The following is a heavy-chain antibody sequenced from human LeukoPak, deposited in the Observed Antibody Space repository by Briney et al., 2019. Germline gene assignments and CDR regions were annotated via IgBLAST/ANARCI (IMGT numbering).Heavy chain of an antibody. CDR1: GFTFDDYA. D-gene: IGHD6-19*01. V-gene: IGHV3-9*01. J-gene: IGHJ4*02. CDR3: ARDYWLGNRGLFYFNY. CDR2: ISWNSGSI. Sequence: SLRLSCAASGFTFDDYAMHWVRQAPGKGLEWVSGISWNSGSIGYANSVKGRFTISRDNAKNSLYLQMNSLTAEDTAVYYCARDYWLGNRGLFYFNYWGQGSLVTVSS.